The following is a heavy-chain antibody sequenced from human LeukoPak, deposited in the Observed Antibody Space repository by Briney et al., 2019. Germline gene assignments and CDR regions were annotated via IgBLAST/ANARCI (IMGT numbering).Heavy chain of an antibody. Sequence: PGGSLRLSCAASGFTFSSYSMNWVRQAPGKGLEWVSSISSSSSYIYYADSVKGRFTISRDNAKNSLYLQMNSLRAEDTAVYYCARDLAGYSSGWNAFDIWGQGTMVTVSS. CDR1: GFTFSSYS. J-gene: IGHJ3*02. CDR3: ARDLAGYSSGWNAFDI. D-gene: IGHD6-19*01. CDR2: ISSSSSYI. V-gene: IGHV3-21*01.